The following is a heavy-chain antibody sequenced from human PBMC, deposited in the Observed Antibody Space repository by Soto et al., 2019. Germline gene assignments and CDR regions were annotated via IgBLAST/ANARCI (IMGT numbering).Heavy chain of an antibody. J-gene: IGHJ6*02. CDR3: ARDVPVTSLFSYYYGLDV. CDR1: GYSFTSYG. Sequence: QVHLVKSGAEVRKPGASVKVSCKASGYSFTSYGISWVRQAPGQGLEWMGWISTDNGNTNYAHNLQGRVSLTIDQSTSTDYMELWSLGYDDTAVYYCARDVPVTSLFSYYYGLDVWGPGSTVSGSS. CDR2: ISTDNGNT. D-gene: IGHD2-21*01. V-gene: IGHV1-18*01.